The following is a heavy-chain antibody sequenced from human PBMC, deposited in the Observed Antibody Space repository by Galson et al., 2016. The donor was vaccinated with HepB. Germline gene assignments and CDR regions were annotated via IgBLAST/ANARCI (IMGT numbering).Heavy chain of an antibody. D-gene: IGHD3-16*01. CDR1: GFTFSSYS. Sequence: SLRLSCAASGFTFSSYSMNWVRQAPGKGLEIISYISGSSTTIHYADSVQGRFSISRDNARNSLYLQMNSLRHEETGVYYCARESSITFVTYYYGMDVWGQRTTVTVSS. CDR3: ARESSITFVTYYYGMDV. CDR2: ISGSSTTI. V-gene: IGHV3-48*02. J-gene: IGHJ6*02.